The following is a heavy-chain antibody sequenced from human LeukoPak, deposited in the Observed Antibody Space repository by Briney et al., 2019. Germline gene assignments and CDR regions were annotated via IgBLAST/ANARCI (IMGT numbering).Heavy chain of an antibody. CDR1: GFTFSSYE. CDR3: VRDSNKYCSSTSCYNWFDP. CDR2: ISSSGSTI. Sequence: GGSLRLSCAASGFTFSSYEMNWVRQAPGKGLEWVSYISSSGSTIYYADSVKGRFTISRDNAKNSLYLQMNSLRAEDTAVYYCVRDSNKYCSSTSCYNWFDPWGQGTLVTVSS. D-gene: IGHD2-2*01. V-gene: IGHV3-48*03. J-gene: IGHJ5*02.